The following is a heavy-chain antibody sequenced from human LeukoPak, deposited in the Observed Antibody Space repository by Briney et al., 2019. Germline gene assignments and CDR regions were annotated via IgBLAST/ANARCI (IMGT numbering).Heavy chain of an antibody. CDR2: IIPIFGTA. V-gene: IGHV1-69*13. CDR3: AVEDSSGWHY. J-gene: IGHJ4*02. CDR1: GGTFSSYA. D-gene: IGHD3-22*01. Sequence: GASVRVSCKASGGTFSSYAISWVRQAPGQGLEWMGGIIPIFGTANYAQKFQGRVTITADESTSTAYMELSSLRSEDTAVYYCAVEDSSGWHYWGQGTLVTVSS.